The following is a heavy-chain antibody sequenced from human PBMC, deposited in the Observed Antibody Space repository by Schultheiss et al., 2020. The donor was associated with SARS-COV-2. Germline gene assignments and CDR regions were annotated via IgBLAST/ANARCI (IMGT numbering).Heavy chain of an antibody. CDR2: VSWDGRNT. D-gene: IGHD3-10*02. J-gene: IGHJ4*02. CDR3: ARLFSGTYSLDY. CDR1: GITFDDYA. V-gene: IGHV3-43D*04. Sequence: GGSLRLSCAASGITFDDYAMHWVRQPPGRGLEWVSLVSWDGRNTYYADSVKGRFTISRDNSKNTLYLQMNSLRAEDTAVYYCARLFSGTYSLDYWGQGTLVTVSS.